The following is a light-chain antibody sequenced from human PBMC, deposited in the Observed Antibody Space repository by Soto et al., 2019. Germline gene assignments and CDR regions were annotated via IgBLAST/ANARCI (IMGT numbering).Light chain of an antibody. CDR3: MQATEFPWT. V-gene: IGKV2-24*01. CDR2: RVS. J-gene: IGKJ1*01. CDR1: LSLVDRYGNTY. Sequence: IVMTQTPLSSPVTLGQPASISCRSSLSLVDRYGNTYLSWFHQRPGPPPSLLIYRVSDRLSVVPDRFSGSGAGTDFTLRSSRVEAEDVGLYYCMQATEFPWTFGQGTRVEIK.